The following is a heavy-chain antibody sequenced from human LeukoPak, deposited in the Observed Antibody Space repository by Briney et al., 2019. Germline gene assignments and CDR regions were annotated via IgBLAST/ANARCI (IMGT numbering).Heavy chain of an antibody. Sequence: SVKVSCKASGGTFSSYTISWVRQAPGQGLEWMGRIIPILGIANYAQKFQGRVTITADKSTSTAYMELSSLRSEDTAVYYCAREDFGVVIHNWFDPWGQGTLVTVSS. CDR1: GGTFSSYT. J-gene: IGHJ5*02. CDR2: IIPILGIA. CDR3: AREDFGVVIHNWFDP. V-gene: IGHV1-69*04. D-gene: IGHD3-3*01.